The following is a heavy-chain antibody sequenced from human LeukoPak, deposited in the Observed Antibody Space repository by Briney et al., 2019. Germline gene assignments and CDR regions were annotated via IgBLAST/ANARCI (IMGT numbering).Heavy chain of an antibody. V-gene: IGHV3-48*03. D-gene: IGHD1-26*01. CDR3: ARGVGANLYFDY. CDR1: GFTFSSYE. Sequence: GWSLRLSCAASGFTFSSYEMNWVRQAPGKGLEWVSYISSSGSTIYYADSVKGRFTISRDNAKNSLYLQMNSLRAEDTAVYYCARGVGANLYFDYWGQGTLVTVSS. CDR2: ISSSGSTI. J-gene: IGHJ4*02.